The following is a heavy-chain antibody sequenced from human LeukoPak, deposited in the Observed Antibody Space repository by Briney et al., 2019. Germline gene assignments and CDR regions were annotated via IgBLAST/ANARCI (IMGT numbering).Heavy chain of an antibody. V-gene: IGHV3-23*01. D-gene: IGHD5-18*01. CDR1: GFTFSSYA. J-gene: IGHJ5*02. CDR2: ISGSGGST. CDR3: AKSTWIQLWHRRYNWFDP. Sequence: GGSLRLSCAASGFTFSSYAMSWVRQAPGKGLEWVSAISGSGGSTYYADSVKGRFTISRDNSKNTLYLQMNSLRAEDTAVYYCAKSTWIQLWHRRYNWFDPWGQGTLVTVSS.